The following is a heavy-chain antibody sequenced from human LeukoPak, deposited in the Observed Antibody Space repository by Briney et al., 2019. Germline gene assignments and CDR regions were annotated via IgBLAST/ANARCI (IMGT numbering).Heavy chain of an antibody. CDR3: ATGYSYGFDY. D-gene: IGHD5-18*01. CDR1: GFTFSTYT. J-gene: IGHJ4*02. Sequence: PGGSLRLSCAASGFTFSTYTMNWVRQAPGKGLEWVSSSSSSGYIYYADSVKGRFTTSRDNAKNSLYLRMNSLRAEDTAVYYCATGYSYGFDYWGQGTLVTVSS. V-gene: IGHV3-21*01. CDR2: SSSSGYI.